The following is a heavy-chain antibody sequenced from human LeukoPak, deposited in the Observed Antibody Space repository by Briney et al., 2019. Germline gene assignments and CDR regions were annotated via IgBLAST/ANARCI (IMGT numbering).Heavy chain of an antibody. CDR2: IIPILGIA. J-gene: IGHJ3*02. D-gene: IGHD4-17*01. V-gene: IGHV1-69*04. CDR1: GGTFSSYA. Sequence: SVKVSCKASGGTFSSYAISWVRQAPGQGLEWMGRIIPILGIANYAQKFQGRVTITADKSTSTAYMELSSLRSEDTAVYYCAKDYGDYDAFDIWGQGTMVTVSS. CDR3: AKDYGDYDAFDI.